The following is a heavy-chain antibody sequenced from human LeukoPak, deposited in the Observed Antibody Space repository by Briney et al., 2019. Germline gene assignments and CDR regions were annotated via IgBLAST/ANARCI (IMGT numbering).Heavy chain of an antibody. CDR1: GGSISSYT. Sequence: SETLSLTCTVSGGSISSYTWSWIRQPPGKGLEWIGYIYYSGSTNYNPSLKSRVTISIDTSKNQFSLKLSSVTAADTAVYYCATHPPKLCTGGSFSDYWGQGTLVTVSS. V-gene: IGHV4-59*01. D-gene: IGHD2-15*01. J-gene: IGHJ4*02. CDR2: IYYSGST. CDR3: ATHPPKLCTGGSFSDY.